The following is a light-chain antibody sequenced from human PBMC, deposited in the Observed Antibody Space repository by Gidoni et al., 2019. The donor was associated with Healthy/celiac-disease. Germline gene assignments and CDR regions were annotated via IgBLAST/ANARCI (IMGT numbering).Light chain of an antibody. CDR3: QQYGSSPRT. J-gene: IGKJ1*01. V-gene: IGKV3-20*01. CDR1: QSVSSSD. Sequence: TLLTQSPGTLSLSPGERATLSCRASQSVSSSDLTWYQQKPGQAPRLLIYGASSRATGIPDRFSGSGSGTDFTLTISRLEPEDFAVYYCQQYGSSPRTFGQGTKVEIK. CDR2: GAS.